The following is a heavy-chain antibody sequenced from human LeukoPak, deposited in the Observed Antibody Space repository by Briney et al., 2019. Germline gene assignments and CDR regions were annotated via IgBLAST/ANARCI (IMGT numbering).Heavy chain of an antibody. D-gene: IGHD6-13*01. V-gene: IGHV3-74*01. CDR2: INSDGSST. CDR1: GFTFSSYW. CDR3: ARGSSDSSRWYFMNI. J-gene: IGHJ3*02. Sequence: PGGSLRLSCAASGFTFSSYWMHWVRQAPGEGLGCVSRINSDGSSTSDADSVKGRFTISRDNAKSTLYLQMNSLRAEDTAVYFCARGSSDSSRWYFMNIWGQGTMVTVSS.